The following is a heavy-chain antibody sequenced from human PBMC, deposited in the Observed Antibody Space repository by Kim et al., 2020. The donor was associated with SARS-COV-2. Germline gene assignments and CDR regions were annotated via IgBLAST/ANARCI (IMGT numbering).Heavy chain of an antibody. Sequence: SETLSLTCAVYGGSFSGYYWSWIRQPPGKGLEWIGEINHSGSTNYNPSLKSRVTISVDTSKNQFSLKLSSVTAADTAVYYCARGPERGRSRSIWFDPWGQGTLVTVSS. D-gene: IGHD3-16*01. CDR2: INHSGST. J-gene: IGHJ5*02. CDR1: GGSFSGYY. V-gene: IGHV4-34*01. CDR3: ARGPERGRSRSIWFDP.